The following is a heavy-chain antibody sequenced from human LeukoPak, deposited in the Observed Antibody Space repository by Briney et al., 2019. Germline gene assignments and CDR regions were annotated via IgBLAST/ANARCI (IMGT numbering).Heavy chain of an antibody. Sequence: SVKVSCKASGGTFSSYAISWVRQAPGQGLEWMGGIIPIFGTANYAQKFQGRVTMTTDVSTSTAYMELSSLRSEDKAVYYRASSIAAAGTMCDYWGQGTLVTVSS. CDR1: GGTFSSYA. CDR2: IIPIFGTA. D-gene: IGHD6-13*01. J-gene: IGHJ4*02. V-gene: IGHV1-69*05. CDR3: ASSIAAAGTMCDY.